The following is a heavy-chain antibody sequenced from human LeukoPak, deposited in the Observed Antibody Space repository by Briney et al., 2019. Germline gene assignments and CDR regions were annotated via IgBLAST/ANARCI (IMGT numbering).Heavy chain of an antibody. CDR2: INHSGGT. CDR3: ARLIAPYSSSYFDY. Sequence: SETLSLTCAVYGGSFSDYYWSWIRQPPGKGLEWIGEINHSGGTNYNPSLKSRVTISIDTSKDQFSLRLSSVTAADTAVYYCARLIAPYSSSYFDYWGQGTLVTVSS. J-gene: IGHJ4*02. D-gene: IGHD6-6*01. V-gene: IGHV4-34*01. CDR1: GGSFSDYY.